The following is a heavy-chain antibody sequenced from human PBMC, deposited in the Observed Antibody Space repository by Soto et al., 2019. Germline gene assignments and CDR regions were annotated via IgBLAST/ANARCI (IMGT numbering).Heavy chain of an antibody. CDR2: MNPNSGNT. Sequence: GASVKVSCKASGYTFTSYDINWVRQATGQGLEWMGWMNPNSGNTGYAQKFQGRVTMTRNTSISTAYMELSSLRSEDTAVYYCARGLDRRWLQLVPPDYWGQGTLVTVSS. CDR1: GYTFTSYD. CDR3: ARGLDRRWLQLVPPDY. D-gene: IGHD5-12*01. J-gene: IGHJ4*02. V-gene: IGHV1-8*01.